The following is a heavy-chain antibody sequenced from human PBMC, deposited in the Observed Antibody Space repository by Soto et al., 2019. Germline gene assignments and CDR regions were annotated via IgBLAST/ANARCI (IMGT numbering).Heavy chain of an antibody. J-gene: IGHJ4*02. Sequence: QVQLVQSGAEVKKPGASVQVSCKASGYTFTGYYIHWVRQAPGQGLEWMGWINPNSGGTKYPQKFQGRVTMTRDTSIRTVYMSLTGRKSDDTAVYFCARDLAKGGGSAGFDYCGQGTLVAVSS. CDR1: GYTFTGYY. V-gene: IGHV1-2*02. D-gene: IGHD2-15*01. CDR2: INPNSGGT. CDR3: ARDLAKGGGSAGFDY.